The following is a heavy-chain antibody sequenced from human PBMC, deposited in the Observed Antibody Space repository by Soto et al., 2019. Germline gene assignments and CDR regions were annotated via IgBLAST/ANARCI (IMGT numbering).Heavy chain of an antibody. J-gene: IGHJ5*02. CDR3: AKGSQMAGGFDP. V-gene: IGHV3-23*01. CDR2: ISAGGDTI. D-gene: IGHD6-19*01. Sequence: PGGSLRLSCAASGITVSSNAMSWVRQAPGQGLEWVSVISAGGDTIFYADSVKGRFTISRDNSKNTLCLQMNSLRAEDTAVYYCAKGSQMAGGFDPWGQGTLVTVSS. CDR1: GITVSSNA.